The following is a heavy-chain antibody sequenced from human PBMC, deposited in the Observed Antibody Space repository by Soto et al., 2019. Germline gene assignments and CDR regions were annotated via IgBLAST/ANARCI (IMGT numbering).Heavy chain of an antibody. CDR2: IGSSSTYT. J-gene: IGHJ6*02. CDR1: GFTFSSYN. V-gene: IGHV3-21*01. CDR3: ARDQVGMDV. Sequence: PWGSLRLSCAASGFTFSSYNINWVRQAPGKGLEWVSSIGSSSTYTYYADSLKGRLIISRDNDKNSVYLQINSLSAEDTAVYYCARDQVGMDVWGQGTPVTVSS.